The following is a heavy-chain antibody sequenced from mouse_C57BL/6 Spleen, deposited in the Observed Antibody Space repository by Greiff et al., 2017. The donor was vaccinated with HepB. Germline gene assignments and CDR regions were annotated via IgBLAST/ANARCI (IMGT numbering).Heavy chain of an antibody. Sequence: QVQLKQPGAELVMPGASVKLSCKASGYTFTSYWMHWVKQRTGQGLEWIGEIDPSDSYTNYNQKFKGKSTLTVDKSSSTAYMQLSSLTSEDSAVYYCARLGLRPWFAYWGQGTLVTVSA. V-gene: IGHV1-69*01. CDR2: IDPSDSYT. CDR1: GYTFTSYW. J-gene: IGHJ3*01. CDR3: ARLGLRPWFAY. D-gene: IGHD2-4*01.